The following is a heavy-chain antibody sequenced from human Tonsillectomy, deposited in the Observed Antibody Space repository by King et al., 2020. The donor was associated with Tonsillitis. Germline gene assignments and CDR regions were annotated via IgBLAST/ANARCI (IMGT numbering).Heavy chain of an antibody. J-gene: IGHJ2*01. CDR3: SKDGGSCIGYFDL. CDR1: GFTFDDYA. Sequence: DVQLVESGGGLVQPGRSLKLSCAASGFTFDDYAMHWVRQAPGKGLEWVSGISWNSGIIGYADSVKGRFTVSRDSAENSLYLQMNSLRAEDSALYYCSKDGGSCIGYFDLWGRGTLVTVSS. D-gene: IGHD2-15*01. V-gene: IGHV3-9*01. CDR2: ISWNSGII.